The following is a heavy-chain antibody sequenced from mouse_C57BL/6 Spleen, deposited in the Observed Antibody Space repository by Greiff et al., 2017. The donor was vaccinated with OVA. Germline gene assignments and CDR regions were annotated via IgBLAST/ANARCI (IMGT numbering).Heavy chain of an antibody. CDR1: GYSITSGYD. CDR2: ISYSGST. CDR3: ARAPGSSYYFDY. Sequence: EVQGVESGPGMVKPSQSLSLTCTVTGYSITSGYDWHWIRHFPGNKLEWMGYISYSGSTNYNPSLKSRISITHDTSKNHFFLKLNSVTTEDTATYYCARAPGSSYYFDYWGQGTTLTVSS. V-gene: IGHV3-1*01. D-gene: IGHD1-1*01. J-gene: IGHJ2*01.